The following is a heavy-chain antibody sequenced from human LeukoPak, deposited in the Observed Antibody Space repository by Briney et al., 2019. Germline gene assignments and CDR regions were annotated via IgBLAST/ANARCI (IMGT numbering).Heavy chain of an antibody. Sequence: GGSLRLSCAASGFTFSSYAMHWVRQAPGKGLEWVAVISYDGSNKYYADSVKGRFTISRDNSKNTLYLQMNSLRAEDTAVDYCARETFYYYDSSGYFDYWGQGTLVTVSS. CDR3: ARETFYYYDSSGYFDY. V-gene: IGHV3-30*04. CDR1: GFTFSSYA. D-gene: IGHD3-22*01. J-gene: IGHJ4*02. CDR2: ISYDGSNK.